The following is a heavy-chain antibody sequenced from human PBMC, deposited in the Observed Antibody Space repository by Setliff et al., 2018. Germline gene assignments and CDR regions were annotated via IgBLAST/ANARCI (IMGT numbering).Heavy chain of an antibody. CDR2: INPNSGGT. D-gene: IGHD3-22*01. J-gene: IGHJ4*02. CDR1: GYTFTGYY. Sequence: ASVKVSCKASGYTFTGYYMHWVRQAPGQGLEWMGWINPNSGGTNPAQKFQGRVTMTRDTSISTAYMELSSLRSDDTALYYCVRGQGPRTVVALDSIGASSLGDYWGQGTLVTVSS. V-gene: IGHV1-2*02. CDR3: VRGQGPRTVVALDSIGASSLGDY.